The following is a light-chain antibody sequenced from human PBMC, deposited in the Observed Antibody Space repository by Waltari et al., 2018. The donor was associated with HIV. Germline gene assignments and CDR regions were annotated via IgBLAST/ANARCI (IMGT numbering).Light chain of an antibody. CDR2: SNN. J-gene: IGLJ3*02. CDR1: SSNTGSNT. Sequence: QSVLTQPPSASGTPGQRVTIHCSGSSSNTGSNTVNWYQQLPGTAPKLLIYSNNQRPSGVPDRFSGSTSGTSASLAISGLQSEDEADYYCAAWDDSLAWVFGGGTKLTVL. CDR3: AAWDDSLAWV. V-gene: IGLV1-44*01.